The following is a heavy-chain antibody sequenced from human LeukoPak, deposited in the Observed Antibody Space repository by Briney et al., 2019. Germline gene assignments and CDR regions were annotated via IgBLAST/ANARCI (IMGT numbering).Heavy chain of an antibody. CDR2: IIPIFGTA. CDR1: GGTFSSYA. J-gene: IGHJ5*02. V-gene: IGHV1-69*06. CDR3: ARVYGDYGFWFDP. Sequence: SVKVSCKASGGTFSSYAISWVRQAPGQGLEWMGGIIPIFGTANYAQKFQGRVTITADKSTSTAYMELSSLRSEDTAVYYCARVYGDYGFWFDPWGQGTLVTVSS. D-gene: IGHD4-17*01.